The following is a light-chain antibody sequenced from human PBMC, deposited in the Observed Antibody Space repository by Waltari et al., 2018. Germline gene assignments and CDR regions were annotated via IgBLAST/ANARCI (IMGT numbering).Light chain of an antibody. CDR3: QHYVRLPAT. CDR2: GAS. V-gene: IGKV3-20*01. CDR1: QSVIRS. J-gene: IGKJ1*01. Sequence: IVLTQSPGTLSLSPGERVTLSCRASQSVIRSLAWYQQKPGQAPKLLIYGASTRATGIPDRFTGRGSGTDFSLTISSLEPEDFAIYFCQHYVRLPATFGQGTKVEIK.